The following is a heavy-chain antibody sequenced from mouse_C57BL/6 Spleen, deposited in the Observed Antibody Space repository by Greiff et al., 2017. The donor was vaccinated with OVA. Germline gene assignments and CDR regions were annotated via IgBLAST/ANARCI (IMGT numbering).Heavy chain of an antibody. V-gene: IGHV1-15*01. J-gene: IGHJ4*01. CDR1: GYTFTDYE. CDR2: IDPETGGT. D-gene: IGHD4-1*02. Sequence: VQLQESGAELVRPGASVTLSCKASGYTFTDYEMHWVKQTPVHGLEWIGAIDPETGGTAYNQKFKGKAILTADKSSSTAYMELRSLTSEDSAVYYCTRDPTGYYAMDYWGQGTSVTVSS. CDR3: TRDPTGYYAMDY.